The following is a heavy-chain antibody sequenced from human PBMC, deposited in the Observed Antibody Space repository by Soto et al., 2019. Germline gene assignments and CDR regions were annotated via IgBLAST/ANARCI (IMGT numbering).Heavy chain of an antibody. J-gene: IGHJ6*02. Sequence: PGGSLRLSCAASGFTFSSYSMNWVRQAPGKGLEWVSYISSSSSTIYYADSVKGRFTISRDNAKNSLYLQMNSLRDEDTAVYYCARDPRWWNDILTGPDYYYYGMDVWGQGTTVTVSS. CDR2: ISSSSSTI. V-gene: IGHV3-48*02. CDR1: GFTFSSYS. CDR3: ARDPRWWNDILTGPDYYYYGMDV. D-gene: IGHD3-9*01.